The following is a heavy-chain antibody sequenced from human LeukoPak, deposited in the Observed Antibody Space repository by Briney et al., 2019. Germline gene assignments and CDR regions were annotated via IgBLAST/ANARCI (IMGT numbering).Heavy chain of an antibody. D-gene: IGHD2-2*01. CDR2: ISWNSGSI. Sequence: GGSLRLSCAASGFTFDDYAMHWVRQAPGKGLEWVSGISWNSGSIGYADSVKGRFTISRDNAKNSLYLQMNSLRAEDTALYYCAKDISCSSTSCRKGYYYGMDVWGQGTTVTVSS. CDR1: GFTFDDYA. J-gene: IGHJ6*02. CDR3: AKDISCSSTSCRKGYYYGMDV. V-gene: IGHV3-9*01.